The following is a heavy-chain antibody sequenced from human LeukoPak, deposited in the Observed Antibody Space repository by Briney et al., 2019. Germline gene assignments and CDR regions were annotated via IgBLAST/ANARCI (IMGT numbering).Heavy chain of an antibody. CDR3: ASPRDNGGRAHRPNYYYYGMDV. Sequence: ASVKVSCKASGYTFTGCYMHWVRQAPGQGLEWMGWINPNSGGTNYAQKFQGRVTMTRDTSISTAYMELSRLRSDDTAVYYCASPRDNGGRAHRPNYYYYGMDVWGQGTTVTVSS. CDR1: GYTFTGCY. J-gene: IGHJ6*02. CDR2: INPNSGGT. V-gene: IGHV1-2*02. D-gene: IGHD1-1*01.